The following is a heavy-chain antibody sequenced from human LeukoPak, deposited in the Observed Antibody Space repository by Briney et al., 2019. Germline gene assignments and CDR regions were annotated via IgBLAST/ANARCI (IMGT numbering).Heavy chain of an antibody. D-gene: IGHD6-6*01. J-gene: IGHJ4*02. Sequence: ASVKVSCKASGYTLATYGIGWVRQAPGQGLEWMAWISGYNGNTNYAQKFQGRVTMTTDTSTNTAYMELRSLRSDDTAVYYCARDRLITYRSSSTFDYWGQGTLVTVSS. CDR3: ARDRLITYRSSSTFDY. CDR2: ISGYNGNT. V-gene: IGHV1-18*01. CDR1: GYTLATYG.